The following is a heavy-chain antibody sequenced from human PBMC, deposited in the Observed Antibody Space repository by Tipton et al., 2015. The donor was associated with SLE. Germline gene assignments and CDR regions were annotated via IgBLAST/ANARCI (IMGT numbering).Heavy chain of an antibody. CDR1: GASISSHY. CDR2: ISDSGNT. J-gene: IGHJ5*02. Sequence: TLSLTCTVSGASISSHYWSWIRQPPGKGLEWIGYISDSGNTIDNPSLKSRLTISVDTSKNQVSLKLTSVTAADTAVYYCARGWYSRNWEWWFDPWGQGTLVTVSS. V-gene: IGHV4-59*11. CDR3: ARGWYSRNWEWWFDP. D-gene: IGHD6-13*01.